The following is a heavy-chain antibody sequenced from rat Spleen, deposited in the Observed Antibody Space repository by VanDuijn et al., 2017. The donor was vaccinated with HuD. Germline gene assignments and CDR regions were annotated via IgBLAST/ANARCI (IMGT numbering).Heavy chain of an antibody. CDR1: GFTFSYYA. Sequence: EVQLVETGGGLVQPGRSLKLSCAASGFTFSYYAMAWVRQAPNKGLEWVGTIIYDGSSTYYRDSVKGRFTISRENAKNILYLQMDSLRSEDTATYYCARHGYTTDYLNWFAYWGQGTLVTVSS. V-gene: IGHV5-17*01. J-gene: IGHJ3*01. CDR3: ARHGYTTDYLNWFAY. CDR2: IIYDGSST. D-gene: IGHD1-6*01.